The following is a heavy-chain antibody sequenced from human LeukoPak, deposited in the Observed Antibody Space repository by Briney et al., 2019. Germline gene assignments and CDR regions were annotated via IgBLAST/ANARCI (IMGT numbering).Heavy chain of an antibody. J-gene: IGHJ4*02. CDR1: GYTLTELF. CDR2: FDPEDGET. CDR3: AALELLWFGELFWDY. V-gene: IGHV1-24*01. Sequence: ASVKVSCKVSGYTLTELFMHWVRQAPGKGLEWMGGFDPEDGETIYAQKFQGRVTMTEDTSTDTAYMELSSLRSEDTAVYYCAALELLWFGELFWDYWGQGTLVTVSS. D-gene: IGHD3-10*01.